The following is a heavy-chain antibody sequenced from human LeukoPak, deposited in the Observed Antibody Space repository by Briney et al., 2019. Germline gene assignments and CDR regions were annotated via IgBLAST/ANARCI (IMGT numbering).Heavy chain of an antibody. V-gene: IGHV1-69*11. J-gene: IGHJ4*02. CDR1: GGTFSSYA. CDR2: IIPILGTA. CDR3: ARAGNYYGSGSYRY. Sequence: SVKVSCKASGGTFSSYAISWVRQAPGQGLEWMGRIIPILGTANYAQKFQGRVTITTDVSTSTAYMELSSLRSEDTAVYYCARAGNYYGSGSYRYWGQGTLVTVSS. D-gene: IGHD3-10*01.